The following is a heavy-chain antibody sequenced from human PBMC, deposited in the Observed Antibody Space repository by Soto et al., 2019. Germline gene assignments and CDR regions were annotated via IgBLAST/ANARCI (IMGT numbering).Heavy chain of an antibody. CDR2: ISYDGSNK. CDR1: GFTFSSYG. Sequence: TGGSLRLSCAASGFTFSSYGMHWVRQAPGKGLEWVAVISYDGSNKYYADSVKGRFTISRDNSKNTLYLQMNSLRAEDTAVYYCAKDPDYGDYYYYYMDVRGKGTTVTVSS. V-gene: IGHV3-30*18. J-gene: IGHJ6*03. CDR3: AKDPDYGDYYYYYMDV. D-gene: IGHD4-17*01.